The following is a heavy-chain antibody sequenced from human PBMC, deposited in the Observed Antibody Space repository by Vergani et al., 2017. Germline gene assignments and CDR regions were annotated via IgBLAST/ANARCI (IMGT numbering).Heavy chain of an antibody. CDR2: ISASGAPT. Sequence: EVQLLESGGDLVQPGGSLRLSCTASGFIFSTYAMSWVRQAPGKGLEWVSGISASGAPTYYADSVKGRVTISRDNSKNTLYLQMNSLRVEDTAVYYCAKAGYYDTSGSLPGGPFDSWGQGTLVTVSS. D-gene: IGHD3-22*01. J-gene: IGHJ4*02. V-gene: IGHV3-23*01. CDR1: GFIFSTYA. CDR3: AKAGYYDTSGSLPGGPFDS.